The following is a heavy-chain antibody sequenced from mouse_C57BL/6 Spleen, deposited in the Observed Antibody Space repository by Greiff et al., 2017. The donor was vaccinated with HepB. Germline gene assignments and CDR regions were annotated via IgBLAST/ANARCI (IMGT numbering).Heavy chain of an antibody. V-gene: IGHV5-17*01. J-gene: IGHJ3*01. Sequence: DVKLVESGGGLVKPGGSLKLSCAASGFTFSDYGMHWVRQAPEKGLEWVAYISSGSSTIYYADTVKGRFTISRDNAKNTLFLQMTSLRSEDTAMYYCARGYYDLAWFAYWGQGTLVTVSA. D-gene: IGHD2-4*01. CDR2: ISSGSSTI. CDR1: GFTFSDYG. CDR3: ARGYYDLAWFAY.